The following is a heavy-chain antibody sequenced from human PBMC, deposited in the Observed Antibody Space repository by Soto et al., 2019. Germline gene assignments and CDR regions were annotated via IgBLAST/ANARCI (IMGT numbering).Heavy chain of an antibody. CDR3: ARALDGMDV. Sequence: QVQLVESGGGVVQPGRSLRLYCAASGFTFSSYGMLWVRQAPGKGLEWVAVIWYDGSNKYYADSVKGRFTISRDNSKNTLYLQMNSLRAEDTAVYYCARALDGMDVWGQGTTVTVSS. CDR1: GFTFSSYG. J-gene: IGHJ6*02. V-gene: IGHV3-33*01. CDR2: IWYDGSNK. D-gene: IGHD6-6*01.